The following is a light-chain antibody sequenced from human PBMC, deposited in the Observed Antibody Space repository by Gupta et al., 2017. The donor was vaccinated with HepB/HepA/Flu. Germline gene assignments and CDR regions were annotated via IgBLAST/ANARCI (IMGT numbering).Light chain of an antibody. V-gene: IGLV7-46*01. CDR3: LLSYSDTRV. Sequence: QAPTTLVYDTSAKHSWTPARFSGSLLGGKAALTLSGALPEDEADYYCLLSYSDTRVFGGGTKLTVL. J-gene: IGLJ3*02. CDR2: DTS.